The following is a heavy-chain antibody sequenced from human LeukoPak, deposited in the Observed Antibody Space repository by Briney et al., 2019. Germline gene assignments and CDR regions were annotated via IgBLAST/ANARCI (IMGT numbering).Heavy chain of an antibody. CDR1: GVSFSNYY. D-gene: IGHD4-11*01. J-gene: IGHJ4*01. V-gene: IGHV4-59*01. CDR2: IYHTGSA. Sequence: SETLSLTCTVSGVSFSNYYWSWIRHSPGKGLEWIGYIYHTGSANYSPSLKSRVSISIDTSKSQFSLRLISVTAADTAVYYCARRTSSNYVDYWGQGTLVIVSS. CDR3: ARRTSSNYVDY.